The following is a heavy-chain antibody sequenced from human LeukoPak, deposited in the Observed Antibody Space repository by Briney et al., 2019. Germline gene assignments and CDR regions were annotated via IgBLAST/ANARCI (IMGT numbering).Heavy chain of an antibody. CDR2: ITDSSRYI. J-gene: IGHJ5*02. D-gene: IGHD5-18*01. CDR1: GFTFSGYS. CDR3: AKVLSEGYTYGT. Sequence: GGSLRLSCAASGFTFSGYSMNWVRQAPGKGLEWVSSITDSSRYIYYADSVKGRFTISRDNAKNSLYLQMNSLRAEDTAVYYCAKVLSEGYTYGTWGQGTLVTVPS. V-gene: IGHV3-21*04.